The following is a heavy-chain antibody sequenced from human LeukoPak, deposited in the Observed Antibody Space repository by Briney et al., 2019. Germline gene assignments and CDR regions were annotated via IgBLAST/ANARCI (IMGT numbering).Heavy chain of an antibody. CDR1: GFTFSSYE. V-gene: IGHV3-48*03. D-gene: IGHD3-10*01. CDR2: ISSSGSTI. CDR3: ARLPTMVRGVIPSFDP. J-gene: IGHJ5*02. Sequence: GGSLRLSCAASGFTFSSYEMNWVRQAPGKGLEWASYISSSGSTIYYADSVKGRFTISRDNAKNSPYLQMNSLRAEDTAVYYCARLPTMVRGVIPSFDPWGQGTLVTVSS.